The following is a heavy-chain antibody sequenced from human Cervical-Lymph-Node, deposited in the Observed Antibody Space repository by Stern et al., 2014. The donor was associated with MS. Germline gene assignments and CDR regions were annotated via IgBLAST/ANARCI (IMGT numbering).Heavy chain of an antibody. CDR2: ISSGGSYI. J-gene: IGHJ4*02. CDR1: GFTFSYYS. V-gene: IGHV3-21*01. D-gene: IGHD4-23*01. CDR3: ARGRGGNYRYYFDY. Sequence: EDQLVESGGGLVKPGGSLRLSCAASGFTFSYYSMNWVRQAPGKGLEWVASISSGGSYIYYADSLKGRFTISRDNAKNSLYLQMNSLRAEDTAVYYCARGRGGNYRYYFDYWGQGTLVTVSS.